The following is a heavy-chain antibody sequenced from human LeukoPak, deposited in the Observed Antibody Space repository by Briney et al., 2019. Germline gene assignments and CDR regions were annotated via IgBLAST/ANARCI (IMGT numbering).Heavy chain of an antibody. Sequence: GGSLRLSCAASGVTFSSYGMHWGRHVLGDGLEWVAVIWYDGSNKYYADSVKGRFPISRDNSKNTLYLQMNSLRAEDTAVYYCARDFVNGVIDYWGQGTLVTVSS. D-gene: IGHD3-10*01. CDR3: ARDFVNGVIDY. CDR2: IWYDGSNK. J-gene: IGHJ4*02. CDR1: GVTFSSYG. V-gene: IGHV3-33*01.